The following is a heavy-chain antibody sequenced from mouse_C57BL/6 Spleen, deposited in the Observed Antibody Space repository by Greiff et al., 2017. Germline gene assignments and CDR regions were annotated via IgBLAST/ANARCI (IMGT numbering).Heavy chain of an antibody. J-gene: IGHJ4*01. D-gene: IGHD4-1*01. CDR2: IHPNSGST. Sequence: QVQLQQPGAELVKPGASVKLSCKASGYTFTSYWMHWVKQRPGQGLEWIGMIHPNSGSTNYNEKFKSKATLTVDKSSSTAYMQLSSLTSEDSAVYYCARGETGKDYYYAMDYWGQGTSVTVSS. CDR3: ARGETGKDYYYAMDY. CDR1: GYTFTSYW. V-gene: IGHV1-64*01.